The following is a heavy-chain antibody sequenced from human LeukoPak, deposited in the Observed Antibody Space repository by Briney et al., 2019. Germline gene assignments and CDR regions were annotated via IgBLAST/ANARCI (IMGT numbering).Heavy chain of an antibody. J-gene: IGHJ5*02. CDR1: GFAFSSYW. V-gene: IGHV3-74*01. CDR2: VYSDGSST. D-gene: IGHD3-3*01. Sequence: PGGSLRLSCAASGFAFSSYWMHWVRQAPGKGLMRVSRVYSDGSSTGYADSVKGRFTISRDNAKNTLYLQMNSLRVEDTAVYYCARGTIFGVVNNNWFDPWGQGTLVTVSS. CDR3: ARGTIFGVVNNNWFDP.